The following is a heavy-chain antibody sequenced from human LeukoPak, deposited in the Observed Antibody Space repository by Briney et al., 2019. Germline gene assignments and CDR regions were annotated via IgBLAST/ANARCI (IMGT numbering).Heavy chain of an antibody. CDR1: GFTFSSYS. CDR2: VSGSAGRT. J-gene: IGHJ6*03. V-gene: IGHV3-23*01. CDR3: AKNRGHCVDGVCHNYYYMDV. D-gene: IGHD2-8*02. Sequence: GGSLRLSCAASGFTFSSYSMNWVRQAPGKGLEWVSTVSGSAGRTDYADSVKGRFTISRDNLKNTLYLQMNGLRAEDTAVYYCAKNRGHCVDGVCHNYYYMDVWGRGTTVTVSS.